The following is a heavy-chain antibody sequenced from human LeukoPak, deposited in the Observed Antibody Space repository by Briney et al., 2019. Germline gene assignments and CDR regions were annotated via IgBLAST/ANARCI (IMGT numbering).Heavy chain of an antibody. Sequence: KPSETLSLTCTVSGGSISSHYWSWIRQPPGKGLEWIGYIYYSGSTNYNPSLKSRVTISVDTSKNQFSLKLSSVTAADTAVYYCARGDTPWIQPFDYWGQGTLVTVSS. CDR2: IYYSGST. V-gene: IGHV4-59*08. CDR3: ARGDTPWIQPFDY. J-gene: IGHJ4*02. CDR1: GGSISSHY. D-gene: IGHD5-18*01.